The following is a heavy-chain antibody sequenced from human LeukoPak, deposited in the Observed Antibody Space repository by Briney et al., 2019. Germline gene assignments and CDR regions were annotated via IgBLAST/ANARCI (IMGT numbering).Heavy chain of an antibody. J-gene: IGHJ2*01. V-gene: IGHV1-2*02. CDR3: ARDRIQGVWYFDL. CDR2: INSNNGGT. CDR1: GYTFTGHY. D-gene: IGHD2-15*01. Sequence: ASVKVSCKASGYTFTGHYMHWVRQAPGQGLEWMGWINSNNGGTSYAQKFQGRVTMTRDTSINTAYMELSRLISDDTAVYYCARDRIQGVWYFDLWGRGTLITVSS.